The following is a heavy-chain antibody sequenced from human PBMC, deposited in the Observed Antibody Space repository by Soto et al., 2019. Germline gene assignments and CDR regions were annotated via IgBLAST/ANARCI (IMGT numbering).Heavy chain of an antibody. CDR2: IYSGGST. CDR3: ARDGGKSGGGGTHWYSHRDV. V-gene: IGHV3-66*01. Sequence: EVQLVESGGGLVQPGGSLRLSCAASGITVSSSYMSWARQAPGKGLEWVSVIYSGGSTYYADSAKGRFTISRDNYKNVLYVQWGGWRGGDTPVYYCARDGGKSGGGGTHWYSHRDVGGKGPTVTVPS. J-gene: IGHJ6*03. D-gene: IGHD2-15*01. CDR1: GITVSSSY.